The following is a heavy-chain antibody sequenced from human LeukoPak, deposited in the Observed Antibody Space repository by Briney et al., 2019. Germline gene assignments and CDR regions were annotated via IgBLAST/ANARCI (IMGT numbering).Heavy chain of an antibody. CDR2: IYYSGST. D-gene: IGHD3-22*01. Sequence: PSETLSLTCTVSGGSISSSSYYWGWIRQPPGKGLEWIGSIYYSGSTYYNPSLKSRVTISVDTSKNQFSLKVSSVTAADTAVYYCAREYYYDSSGYQEYYFDYWGQGTLVTVSS. CDR1: GGSISSSSYY. CDR3: AREYYYDSSGYQEYYFDY. J-gene: IGHJ4*02. V-gene: IGHV4-39*07.